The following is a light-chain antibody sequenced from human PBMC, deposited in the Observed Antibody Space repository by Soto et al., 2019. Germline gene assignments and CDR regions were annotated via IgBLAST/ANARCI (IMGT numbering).Light chain of an antibody. CDR1: NSDVGGYNY. V-gene: IGLV2-14*01. J-gene: IGLJ1*01. CDR3: SSYISRSRV. Sequence: QSVLTQPAAVSGSPGQSITISCTGTNSDVGGYNYVSWYQQHPGKAPKLMIYEVSNRPSGVSNRSSGSKSGNTASLTISGLQAEDDAEYYCSSYISRSRVFGSGTNATVL. CDR2: EVS.